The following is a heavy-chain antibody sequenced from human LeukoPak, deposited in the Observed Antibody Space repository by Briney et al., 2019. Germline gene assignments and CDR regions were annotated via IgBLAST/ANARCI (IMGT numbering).Heavy chain of an antibody. CDR1: GDRVSSNSAA. D-gene: IGHD5-18*01. V-gene: IGHV6-1*01. Sequence: SQTLSLTCAISGDRVSSNSAAWNWIRQSPSRGLEWLGRTYYRSKWYNDYAVSVKSRIIINPETSKNQVSLQLNSVTPEDTAVYYCARVPPGDSYGNYWGQGTLVTVSS. CDR3: ARVPPGDSYGNY. CDR2: TYYRSKWYN. J-gene: IGHJ4*02.